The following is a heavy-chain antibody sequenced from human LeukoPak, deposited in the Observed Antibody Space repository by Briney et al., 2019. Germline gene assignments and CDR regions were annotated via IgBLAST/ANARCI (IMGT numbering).Heavy chain of an antibody. D-gene: IGHD2-15*01. J-gene: IGHJ4*02. CDR2: INPNSGGT. CDR3: ARDSGGRYCSGGSCYPSFDY. Sequence: ASVKVSCKASGYTFTGYYMHWVRQAPGQGLEWMGWINPNSGGTNYAQKFQGRVTMTRDTSISTAYMELSSLRSDDTAVYYCARDSGGRYCSGGSCYPSFDYWGQGTLVTVSS. CDR1: GYTFTGYY. V-gene: IGHV1-2*02.